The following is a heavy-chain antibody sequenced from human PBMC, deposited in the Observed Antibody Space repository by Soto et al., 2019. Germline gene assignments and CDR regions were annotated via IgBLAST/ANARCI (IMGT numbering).Heavy chain of an antibody. D-gene: IGHD3-16*02. Sequence: QLQLQESGPGLVKPSETLSLTCTVSGGSISSSSYYWGWIRQPPGKGLEWIGSIYYSGSTYYNPSLKSRVTISVDTSKNQFSLKLSSVTAADTAVYYCASAYYDYVWGSYRGSVNWFDPWGQGTLVTVSS. J-gene: IGHJ5*02. CDR1: GGSISSSSYY. V-gene: IGHV4-39*01. CDR2: IYYSGST. CDR3: ASAYYDYVWGSYRGSVNWFDP.